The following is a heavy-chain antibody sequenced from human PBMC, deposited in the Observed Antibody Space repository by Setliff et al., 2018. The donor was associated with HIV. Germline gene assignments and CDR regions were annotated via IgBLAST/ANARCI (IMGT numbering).Heavy chain of an antibody. J-gene: IGHJ2*01. CDR1: GYSFTKYE. V-gene: IGHV1-8*01. CDR3: ARGHHFYWYFDL. CDR2: VSPSIGNS. Sequence: ASVKVSCKASGYSFTKYEINRVRQAPGQGLEWLGWVSPSIGNSDFAQKFKGRISLTTDTSIRTAYMELRGLKSDDTAVYFCARGHHFYWYFDLWGPGTLVTVS.